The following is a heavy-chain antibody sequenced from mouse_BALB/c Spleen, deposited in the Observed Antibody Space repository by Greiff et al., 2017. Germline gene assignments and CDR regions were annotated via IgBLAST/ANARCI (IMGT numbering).Heavy chain of an antibody. Sequence: VKLMESGPGLVAPSQSLSITCTVSGFSLTGYGVNWVRQPPGKGLEWLGMIWGDGSTDYNSALKYRVSISKDNSKSQDFLKMNRLQTDDTARYYCAIYGRYASGLEYWGQGTPVTVSP. V-gene: IGHV2-6-7*01. CDR1: GFSLTGYG. CDR2: IWGDGST. J-gene: IGHJ4*01. CDR3: AIYGRYASGLEY. D-gene: IGHD1-1*01.